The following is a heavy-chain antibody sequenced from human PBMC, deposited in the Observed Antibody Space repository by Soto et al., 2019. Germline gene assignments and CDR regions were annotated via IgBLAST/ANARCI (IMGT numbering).Heavy chain of an antibody. CDR3: ARENNVLPGGYFDY. CDR2: IYHSGST. D-gene: IGHD3-10*01. CDR1: GGSISSGGYS. J-gene: IGHJ4*02. V-gene: IGHV4-30-2*01. Sequence: QLQLQESGSGLVKPSQTLSLTCAVSGGSISSGGYSWSWIRQPPGKGLEWIGYIYHSGSTYYNPSLQSRVTISVDRSKNQFSLKLSSVTAADTAVYYCARENNVLPGGYFDYWGQGTLVTVSS.